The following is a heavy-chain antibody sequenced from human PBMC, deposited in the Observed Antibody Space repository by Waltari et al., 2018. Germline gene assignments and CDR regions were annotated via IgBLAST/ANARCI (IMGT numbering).Heavy chain of an antibody. CDR1: GFTFSSYA. Sequence: EVQLLESGGGLVQPGGSLRLSCAASGFTFSSYAMSWVRQAPGKGLEWVSAISGRGGSKYYADSVKGRFTISRDNSKNTLYLQMNSLRAEDTAVYYCAKHPSIAARPAYFDYWGQGTLVTVSS. V-gene: IGHV3-23*01. CDR2: ISGRGGSK. CDR3: AKHPSIAARPAYFDY. D-gene: IGHD6-6*01. J-gene: IGHJ4*02.